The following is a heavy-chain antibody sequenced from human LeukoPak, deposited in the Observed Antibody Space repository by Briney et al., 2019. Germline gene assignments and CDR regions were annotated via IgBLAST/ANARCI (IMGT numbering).Heavy chain of an antibody. Sequence: GGSLRLSCAASGFTSTSYEMNWVRQAPGKGLGWGSYISSSGSTIYYADSVKGPFSISRDNAKNSLYLQMNSLRAEDTAVYYCAELGITMIGGVWGKGTTVTISS. D-gene: IGHD3-10*02. V-gene: IGHV3-48*03. CDR3: AELGITMIGGV. J-gene: IGHJ6*04. CDR2: ISSSGSTI. CDR1: GFTSTSYE.